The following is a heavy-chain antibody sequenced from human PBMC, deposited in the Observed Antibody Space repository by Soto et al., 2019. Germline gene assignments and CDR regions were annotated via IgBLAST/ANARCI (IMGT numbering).Heavy chain of an antibody. CDR2: IYYSGST. J-gene: IGHJ4*02. Sequence: SETLSLTCTVSGGSISSYYWSWIRQPPGKGLEWIGYIYYSGSTNYNPSLKSRVTISVDTSKNQFSLKLSSVTAADTAVYYCATDYDFWSGYSYWGQGTLVTVSS. CDR1: GGSISSYY. V-gene: IGHV4-59*01. D-gene: IGHD3-3*01. CDR3: ATDYDFWSGYSY.